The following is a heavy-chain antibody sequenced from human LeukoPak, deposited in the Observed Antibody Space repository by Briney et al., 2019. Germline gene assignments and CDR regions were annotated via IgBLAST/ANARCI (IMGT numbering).Heavy chain of an antibody. D-gene: IGHD3-10*01. Sequence: GGSLRLSCAASGFTVSSNYMTWVRQAPGKGLEWVSVLYSGAGTYYADSVKGRFTISRDNSKNTVYLQMNSLRAEDTAVYYCARHGSITMVRGRLRYYYMDVWGKGTTVTISS. CDR2: LYSGAGT. CDR1: GFTVSSNY. CDR3: ARHGSITMVRGRLRYYYMDV. J-gene: IGHJ6*03. V-gene: IGHV3-53*01.